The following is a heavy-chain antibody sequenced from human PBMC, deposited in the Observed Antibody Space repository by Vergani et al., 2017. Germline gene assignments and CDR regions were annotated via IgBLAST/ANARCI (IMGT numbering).Heavy chain of an antibody. CDR1: GFTFSSYS. CDR2: ISSSSSTI. Sequence: EVQLVESGGGLVQPGGSLRLSCAASGFTFSSYSMNWVRQAPGKGLEWVSYISSSSSTIYYADSVKGRFTISRDNAKNSLYLQMNSLRAEDTAVYYCARSSGRIAAAGSPYYYYYMDVWGKGTTVTVSS. J-gene: IGHJ6*03. V-gene: IGHV3-48*04. D-gene: IGHD6-13*01. CDR3: ARSSGRIAAAGSPYYYYYMDV.